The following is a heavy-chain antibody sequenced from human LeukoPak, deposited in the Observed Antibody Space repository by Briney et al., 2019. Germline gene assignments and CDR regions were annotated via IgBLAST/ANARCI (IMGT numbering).Heavy chain of an antibody. CDR3: ARDGRYYYAFDI. V-gene: IGHV4-30-4*07. D-gene: IGHD1-26*01. CDR1: GGSISSGGYS. J-gene: IGHJ3*02. Sequence: PSGTLSLTCAVSGGSISSGGYSWSWIRQPPGKGLEWIGYIYYSGSTYYNPSLKSRVTISVDTSKNQFSLKLSSVTAADTAVYYCARDGRYYYAFDIWGQGTMVTVSS. CDR2: IYYSGST.